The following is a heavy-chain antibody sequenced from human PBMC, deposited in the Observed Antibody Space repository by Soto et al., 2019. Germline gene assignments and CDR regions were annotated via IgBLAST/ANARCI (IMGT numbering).Heavy chain of an antibody. Sequence: EVQLVESGGGLVQPGGSLRLSCAASGFIFRHYYMQWVRQTPGKGLEWLARISGDGSAVDYADSVKGRFTISRDNAKNTYLKMNSLTSEDTGLYFCAREGESGWSSDLWGRGPRATVSS. V-gene: IGHV3-74*01. CDR2: ISGDGSAV. J-gene: IGHJ2*01. D-gene: IGHD3-10*01. CDR3: AREGESGWSSDL. CDR1: GFIFRHYY.